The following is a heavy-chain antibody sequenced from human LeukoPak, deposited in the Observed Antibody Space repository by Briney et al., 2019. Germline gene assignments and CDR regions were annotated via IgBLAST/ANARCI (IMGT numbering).Heavy chain of an antibody. D-gene: IGHD6-19*01. J-gene: IGHJ3*01. V-gene: IGHV3-23*01. CDR2: VSGGGDKA. CDR1: GLTFTTYA. Sequence: GGSLRLSCTASGLTFTTYAISWVRQAPGKGLEWVSGVSGGGDKAFYADSVNGRFTISRDNSKNSVSLQMSSLRPDDAALYYCVKDLALAGTGGGFDVWGQGTRVAVSS. CDR3: VKDLALAGTGGGFDV.